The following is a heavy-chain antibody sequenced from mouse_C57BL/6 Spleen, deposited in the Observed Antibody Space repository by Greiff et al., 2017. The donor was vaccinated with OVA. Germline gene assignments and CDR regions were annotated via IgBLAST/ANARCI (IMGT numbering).Heavy chain of an antibody. J-gene: IGHJ1*03. CDR1: GYTFTSYW. CDR3: ARSGTVDWYFDV. Sequence: VQLQQPGAELVKPGASVKLSCKASGYTFTSYWMHWVKQRPGQGLEWIGMIHPNSGSTNYNEKFKSKATLTVDKSSSTAYMQLSSLTSEDSAVYYCARSGTVDWYFDVWGTGTTVTVAS. V-gene: IGHV1-64*01. D-gene: IGHD1-1*01. CDR2: IHPNSGST.